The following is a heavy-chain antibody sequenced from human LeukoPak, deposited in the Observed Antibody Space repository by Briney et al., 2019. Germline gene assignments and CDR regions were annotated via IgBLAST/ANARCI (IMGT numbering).Heavy chain of an antibody. Sequence: GGSLRLSCAASGFTFSSYSMNWVRQAPGKGLEWVSSISSSSSYIYYADSVKGRFTITRDNAKNSLYLQMNSLRAEDTAVYYCARLLSGSYSGSFDYWGQGTLVTVSS. CDR3: ARLLSGSYSGSFDY. J-gene: IGHJ4*02. CDR2: ISSSSSYI. CDR1: GFTFSSYS. D-gene: IGHD1-26*01. V-gene: IGHV3-21*01.